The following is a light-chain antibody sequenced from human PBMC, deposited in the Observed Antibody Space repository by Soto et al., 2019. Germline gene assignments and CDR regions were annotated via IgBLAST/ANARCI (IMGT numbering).Light chain of an antibody. Sequence: EIVLTQSPGTLSLSPGERATLSCRASQSVLSGYLAWHQQNPGQAPSLLIYGASSRATGIPDRLSVGGAGTNFTISISRLEPEDFAVYYCKQCGSSTWTFGQGTNWEIK. CDR1: QSVLSGY. CDR3: KQCGSSTWT. CDR2: GAS. J-gene: IGKJ1*01. V-gene: IGKV3-20*01.